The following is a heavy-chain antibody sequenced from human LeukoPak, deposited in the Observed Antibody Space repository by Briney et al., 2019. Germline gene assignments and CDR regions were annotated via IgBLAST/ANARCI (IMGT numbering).Heavy chain of an antibody. CDR2: ISSHNGYT. CDR1: GYTFISYG. J-gene: IGHJ5*02. D-gene: IGHD6-19*01. CDR3: ARRRAVAGVNWFDP. V-gene: IGHV1-18*01. Sequence: ASAKVSCRASGYTFISYGITWVRQAPGQGLEWMGWISSHNGYTKYAQKFQGRVTMTTDTSMSTAYMELGSLRSDDTAVYYCARRRAVAGVNWFDPWGQGTLVTVSS.